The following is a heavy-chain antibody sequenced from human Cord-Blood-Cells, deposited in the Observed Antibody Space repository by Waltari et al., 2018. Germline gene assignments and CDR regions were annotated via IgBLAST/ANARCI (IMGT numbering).Heavy chain of an antibody. J-gene: IGHJ1*01. Sequence: QVQLVQSGAEVKKPGSSVKVSCKASGGTFSSYAISWVRQAPGQGLAWMGRIIPILGIANYAQKFQGRVTITADKSTSTAYMELSSLRSEDTAVYYCVRRSSWYDLQYFQHWGRGTLVTVSS. CDR2: IIPILGIA. CDR1: GGTFSSYA. D-gene: IGHD6-13*01. CDR3: VRRSSWYDLQYFQH. V-gene: IGHV1-69*09.